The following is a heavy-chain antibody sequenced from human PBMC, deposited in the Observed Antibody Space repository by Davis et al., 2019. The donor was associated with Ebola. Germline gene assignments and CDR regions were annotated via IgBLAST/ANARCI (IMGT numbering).Heavy chain of an antibody. CDR3: ARAKDYFDSRGRRFYFDF. J-gene: IGHJ4*02. CDR2: VFQNGDT. CDR1: GFTVSSNY. D-gene: IGHD3-22*01. V-gene: IGHV4-4*02. Sequence: GSLRLSCAASGFTVSSNYMSWVRQAPGKGLAWIGEVFQNGDTNYNPSLKSRVSISVDNSKNQFSLNLNSVTAADTAVYYCARAKDYFDSRGRRFYFDFWGQGALVTVSS.